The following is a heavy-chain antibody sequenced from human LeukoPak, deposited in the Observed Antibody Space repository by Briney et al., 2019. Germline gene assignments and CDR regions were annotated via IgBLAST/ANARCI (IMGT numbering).Heavy chain of an antibody. CDR3: ARWLRGPHDYSNYHYGMDV. CDR1: GGSFSGYY. J-gene: IGHJ6*02. V-gene: IGHV4-34*01. D-gene: IGHD4-11*01. CDR2: INHSGST. Sequence: PSETLSLTCAVYGGSFSGYYWSWIRQPPGKGLEWIGEINHSGSTNYNPSLKSRVTISVDTSKNQFSLKLSSVTAADTAVYYCARWLRGPHDYSNYHYGMDVWGQGTTVTVSS.